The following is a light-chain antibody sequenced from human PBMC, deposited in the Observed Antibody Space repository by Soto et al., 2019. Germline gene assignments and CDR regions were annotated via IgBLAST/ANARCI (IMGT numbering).Light chain of an antibody. CDR1: NIGSKS. Sequence: SYELTQPPSVSVAPGKTARITCGGNNIGSKSVHWYQQKPCQAPVLVIYYDSDRPSGIPERFSGSNSGNTATLTISRVEAGDEADYYCQVWDSSSDHAVFGGGTQRTVL. CDR2: YDS. CDR3: QVWDSSSDHAV. J-gene: IGLJ7*01. V-gene: IGLV3-21*04.